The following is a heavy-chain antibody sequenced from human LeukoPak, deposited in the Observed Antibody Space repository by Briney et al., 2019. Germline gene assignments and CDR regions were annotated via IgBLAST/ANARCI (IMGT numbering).Heavy chain of an antibody. Sequence: GGSLRLSCAASGFTFSSYAMSWVRQAPGKGLEWVSAISGSGGSTYYADSVKGRFTISRDNSKNTLCLQMNSLRAEDTAVYYCAKAGNGGYDPYYFDYWGQGTLVTVSS. CDR1: GFTFSSYA. J-gene: IGHJ4*02. CDR2: ISGSGGST. V-gene: IGHV3-23*01. D-gene: IGHD5-12*01. CDR3: AKAGNGGYDPYYFDY.